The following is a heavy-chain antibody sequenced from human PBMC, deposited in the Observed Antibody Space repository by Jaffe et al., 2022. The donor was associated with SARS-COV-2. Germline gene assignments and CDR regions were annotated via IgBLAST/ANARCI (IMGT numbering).Heavy chain of an antibody. D-gene: IGHD2-8*02. V-gene: IGHV3-23*04. Sequence: EVQLVESGGGLVQPGGSMRVSCTTSGFSFSTYAMSWVRQAPGKGLEWVSSISGNGFSTYYADSVKGRFSVSRDKSTNTLYLQMNSVRAEDTAVYFCAKGGSGYFARGAHSYYYHMDLWGKGTTVTVSS. CDR2: ISGNGFST. CDR3: AKGGSGYFARGAHSYYYHMDL. J-gene: IGHJ6*03. CDR1: GFSFSTYA.